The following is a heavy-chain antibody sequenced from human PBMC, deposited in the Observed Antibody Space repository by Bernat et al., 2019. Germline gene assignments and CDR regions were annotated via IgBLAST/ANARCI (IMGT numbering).Heavy chain of an antibody. J-gene: IGHJ6*02. CDR3: ARETGRGGPRPQYYYYGMDV. D-gene: IGHD2-15*01. V-gene: IGHV1-69*01. Sequence: GAEVKKPGSSVKVSCKASGGTFSSYAISWVRQAPGQGLEWMGGIIPIFGTANYAQKFQGRVTITADESTSTAYMELSSLRSEDTAVYYCARETGRGGPRPQYYYYGMDVWGQGTTVTVSS. CDR2: IIPIFGTA. CDR1: GGTFSSYA.